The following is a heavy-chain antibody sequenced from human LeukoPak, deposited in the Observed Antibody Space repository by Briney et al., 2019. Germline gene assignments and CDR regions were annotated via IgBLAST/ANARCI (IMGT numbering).Heavy chain of an antibody. CDR1: GGSISSSSYY. Sequence: PSETLSLTCTVSGGSISSSSYYWGWIRQPPGKGLEWIGSIYYSGSTYYNPSLKSRVTISVDTSKNQFSLKLSSVTAADTAVYYCAREYYYGSAERWFDPWGQGTLVTVSS. CDR3: AREYYYGSAERWFDP. D-gene: IGHD3-10*01. CDR2: IYYSGST. V-gene: IGHV4-39*07. J-gene: IGHJ5*02.